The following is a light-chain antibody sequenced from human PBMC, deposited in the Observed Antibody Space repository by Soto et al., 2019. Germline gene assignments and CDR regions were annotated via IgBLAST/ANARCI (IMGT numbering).Light chain of an antibody. CDR3: QQYYSTLWT. CDR1: QSVLCSSNNKNY. J-gene: IGKJ2*02. CDR2: WAS. V-gene: IGKV4-1*01. Sequence: DIVMTQSPDSLAVSLGERATINCKSSQSVLCSSNNKNYLAWYQQKPGQPPKXXIYWASTRESGVPDRFSGSGSGTDFTLTISSLQAEDVAVYYCQQYYSTLWTFGQGTKVDIK.